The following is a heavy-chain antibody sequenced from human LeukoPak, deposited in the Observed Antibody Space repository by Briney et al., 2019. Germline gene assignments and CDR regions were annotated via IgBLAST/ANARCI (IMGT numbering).Heavy chain of an antibody. CDR3: ARDIEDIVVVPAAYYYYYYMDV. J-gene: IGHJ6*03. CDR1: GFTFDDYT. D-gene: IGHD2-2*01. V-gene: IGHV3-20*04. CDR2: INWNGGST. Sequence: GGSLRLSCAASGFTFDDYTIHWVRQAPGKGLEWVSGINWNGGSTGYADSVKGRFTISRDNAKNSLYLQMNSLRAEDTALYYCARDIEDIVVVPAAYYYYYYMDVWGKGTTVTVSS.